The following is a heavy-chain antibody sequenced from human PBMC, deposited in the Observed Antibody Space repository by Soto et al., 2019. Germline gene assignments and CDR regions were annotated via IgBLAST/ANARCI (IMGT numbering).Heavy chain of an antibody. D-gene: IGHD6-13*01. CDR1: GYSFTSYW. CDR3: AFPLIAAAGGYYFDY. V-gene: IGHV5-51*01. Sequence: GESLKISCKGSGYSFTSYWIGWVRQMPGKGLEWMGIIYPGDSDTRYSPSFQGQVTISADKSISTAYLQWSSLKASDTAMYYCAFPLIAAAGGYYFDYWGQGTLVTGSS. J-gene: IGHJ4*02. CDR2: IYPGDSDT.